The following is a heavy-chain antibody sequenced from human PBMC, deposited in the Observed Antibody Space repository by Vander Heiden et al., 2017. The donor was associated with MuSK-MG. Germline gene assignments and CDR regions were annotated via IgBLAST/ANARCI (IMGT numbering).Heavy chain of an antibody. Sequence: QVHLVDSGGGVVQPGGSLRLSCAASGFTFRNYGMHWVRQAPGKGLEWVAFIRYDGSNKYYADSVKGRFTISRDNSKNTLYLQMNSLRDEDTAVYYCAKAPSDPGCNNGSCYPDGEDYFDYWGQGTLVTVSS. CDR3: AKAPSDPGCNNGSCYPDGEDYFDY. CDR2: IRYDGSNK. J-gene: IGHJ4*02. D-gene: IGHD1-26*01. V-gene: IGHV3-30*02. CDR1: GFTFRNYG.